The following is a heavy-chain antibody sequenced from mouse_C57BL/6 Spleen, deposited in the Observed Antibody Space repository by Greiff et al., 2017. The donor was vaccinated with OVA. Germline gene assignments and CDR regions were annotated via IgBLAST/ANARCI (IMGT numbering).Heavy chain of an antibody. Sequence: EVKLVESGGGLVQPKGSLKLSCAASGFSFNTYAMNWVRQAPGKGLEWVARIRSKSNNYATYYADSVKDRFTISRDDSESMLYLQMNNLKTEDTAMYYCVRSNYAYAMDYWGQGTSVTVSS. V-gene: IGHV10-1*01. CDR2: IRSKSNNYAT. D-gene: IGHD2-5*01. J-gene: IGHJ4*01. CDR1: GFSFNTYA. CDR3: VRSNYAYAMDY.